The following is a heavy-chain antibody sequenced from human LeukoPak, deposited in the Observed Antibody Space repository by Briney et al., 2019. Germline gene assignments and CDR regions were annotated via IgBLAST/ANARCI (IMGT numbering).Heavy chain of an antibody. V-gene: IGHV4-34*01. Sequence: SETLSLTCAVYGGSFSGYYWSWIRQPPGKGLEWIGEINHSGSTNYNPSLKSRVTISVDTSKNQFSLKLSSVTAADTAVYYCGRGYCSSTSCYFFSGHLRSYFVRFDPWGQGTLVTVSS. CDR1: GGSFSGYY. J-gene: IGHJ5*02. CDR2: INHSGST. CDR3: GRGYCSSTSCYFFSGHLRSYFVRFDP. D-gene: IGHD2-2*01.